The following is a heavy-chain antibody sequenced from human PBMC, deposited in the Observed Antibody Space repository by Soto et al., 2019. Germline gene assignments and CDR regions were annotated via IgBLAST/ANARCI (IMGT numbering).Heavy chain of an antibody. J-gene: IGHJ4*02. CDR1: GFTFSSSS. V-gene: IGHV3-48*02. CDR2: ISSSSSSI. CDR3: AREATRYFDY. Sequence: EVQLVESGGGLVQPGGPLRLSCAASGFTFSSSSMNWVRQAPGKGLDWVSYISSSSSSIYYADSVKGRFTISRDNAKKSLYLQMYSLRDEDTAVFYCAREATRYFDYWGQGTLVTVAS. D-gene: IGHD5-12*01.